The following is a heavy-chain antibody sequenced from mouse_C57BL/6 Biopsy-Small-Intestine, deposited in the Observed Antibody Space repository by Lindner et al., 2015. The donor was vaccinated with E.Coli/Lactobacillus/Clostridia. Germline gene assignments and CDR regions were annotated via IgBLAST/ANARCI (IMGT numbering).Heavy chain of an antibody. D-gene: IGHD1-1*01. CDR2: IDPENGDT. CDR1: GFNIKDDY. CDR3: ATRDYSAWFAY. J-gene: IGHJ3*01. V-gene: IGHV14-4*01. Sequence: VQLQESGAELVRPGASVKLSCTASGFNIKDDYIHWVKQRPGQGLEWIGWIDPENGDTEYASKFQGKATITADTSSNTAYLHLSSLTSEDTAVYYCATRDYSAWFAYWGQGTLVTVSA.